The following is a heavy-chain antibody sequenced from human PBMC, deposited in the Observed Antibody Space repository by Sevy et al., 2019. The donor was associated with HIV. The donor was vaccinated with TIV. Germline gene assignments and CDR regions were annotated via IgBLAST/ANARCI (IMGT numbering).Heavy chain of an antibody. D-gene: IGHD6-19*01. V-gene: IGHV3-74*01. CDR1: GFTFSSDW. CDR2: INSDGSST. CDR3: ARDSSGWYSVFGYFDL. J-gene: IGHJ2*01. Sequence: GGSLRLSCAASGFTFSSDWMHWVRQAPGKGLVWVSCINSDGSSTSYADSVKGRFTISRDNAKNTLYLQMNSLRAEDTAVYYCARDSSGWYSVFGYFDLWGRGTLVIVSS.